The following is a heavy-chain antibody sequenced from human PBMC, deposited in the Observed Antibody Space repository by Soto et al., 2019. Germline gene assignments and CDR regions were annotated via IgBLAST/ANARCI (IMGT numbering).Heavy chain of an antibody. CDR1: GFSFVNYA. D-gene: IGHD6-19*01. Sequence: GGSLRLSCAASGFSFVNYAMNWVRQAPGKGLEWVSGLSGSGTSTYYADPVKGRFTISRDNSRDTLFLQMNSLTADDTAVYYCAKATTNGGWFNPFDSWGQGALVTVSS. CDR3: AKATTNGGWFNPFDS. J-gene: IGHJ4*02. CDR2: LSGSGTST. V-gene: IGHV3-23*01.